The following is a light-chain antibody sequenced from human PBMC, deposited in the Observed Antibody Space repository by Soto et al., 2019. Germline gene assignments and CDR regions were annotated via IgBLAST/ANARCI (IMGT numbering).Light chain of an antibody. CDR1: QGISSY. Sequence: DIQLTQSPSFLSASVGDRVTITCRASQGISSYLAWYQQKPGKAPNLLIYGASTLQSGVPSSFSGSGSGTEFTLTISSLQPEDFATYYCQPFTSFPYTFGQGTNLEIK. CDR2: GAS. CDR3: QPFTSFPYT. J-gene: IGKJ2*01. V-gene: IGKV1-9*01.